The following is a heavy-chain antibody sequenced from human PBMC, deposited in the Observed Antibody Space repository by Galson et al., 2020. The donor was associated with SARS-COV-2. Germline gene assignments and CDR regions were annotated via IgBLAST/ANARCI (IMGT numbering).Heavy chain of an antibody. V-gene: IGHV3-23*01. D-gene: IGHD1-26*01. CDR3: AKVKLLLRGPSDY. J-gene: IGHJ4*02. Sequence: GGSLRLSCAASGFTFTNFAMNWVRQTPGKGLEWVAGISGRDESSYADSVRGRVTISRDNSANTVHLQMSDLRAEDTAIYYCAKVKLLLRGPSDYWGQGTLVTVSS. CDR1: GFTFTNFA. CDR2: ISGRDES.